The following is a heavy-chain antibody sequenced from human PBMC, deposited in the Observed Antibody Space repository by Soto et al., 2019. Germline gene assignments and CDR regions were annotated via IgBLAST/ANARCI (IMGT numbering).Heavy chain of an antibody. Sequence: QVQLRESGPGLVKPSGTLSLTCAVTGGSISSSNWWTWVRQPPGEGLEWVGEISRSGTTNYKPSLKSRVSISVDKSRNEFSLNLGSVTAADTAMYYCARDSASSGVFTWGQGTMVTVSS. D-gene: IGHD6-19*01. J-gene: IGHJ3*01. CDR3: ARDSASSGVFT. V-gene: IGHV4-4*02. CDR2: ISRSGTT. CDR1: GGSISSSNW.